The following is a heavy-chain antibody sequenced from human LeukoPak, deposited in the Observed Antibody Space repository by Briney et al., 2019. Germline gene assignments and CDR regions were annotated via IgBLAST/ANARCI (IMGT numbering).Heavy chain of an antibody. CDR3: ARDPRLSSGYSTGILWYFDL. CDR2: INPNGGST. D-gene: IGHD3-22*01. Sequence: ASVKVSCKASGYTFTDYYMHWVRQAPGQGLEWMGIINPNGGSTSYAQKFQGRVTMTRDTSTSTGYMELSSLRSDDTAVYYCARDPRLSSGYSTGILWYFDLWGRGTLVTVSS. CDR1: GYTFTDYY. J-gene: IGHJ2*01. V-gene: IGHV1-46*01.